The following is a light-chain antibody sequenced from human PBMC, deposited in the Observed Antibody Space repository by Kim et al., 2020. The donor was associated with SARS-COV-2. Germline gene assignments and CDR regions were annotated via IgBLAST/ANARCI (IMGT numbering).Light chain of an antibody. V-gene: IGKV1-39*01. CDR3: QQSHSTPWT. CDR1: QSISNY. Sequence: ASVGGRVTITCRTSQSISNYLNWYQQKPGRAPNLLIYAASSLQTGVPSRFSGSGSGTQFTLTINSLQPEDLATYYCQQSHSTPWTFGQGTKVDIK. CDR2: AAS. J-gene: IGKJ1*01.